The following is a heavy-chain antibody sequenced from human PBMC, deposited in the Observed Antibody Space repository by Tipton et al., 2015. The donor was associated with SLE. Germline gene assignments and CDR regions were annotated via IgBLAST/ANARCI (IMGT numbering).Heavy chain of an antibody. D-gene: IGHD3-22*01. CDR3: SRHRTSYYDSSGLYFDY. V-gene: IGHV4-59*08. J-gene: IGHJ4*02. CDR2: VYYSGST. CDR1: GGSISSYY. Sequence: TLSLTCTVSGGSISSYYWSWIRQPPGKGLEWLGTVYYSGSTYYDPSLESRVTISLDTSENQFSLKLSSVTAADTAIYYCSRHRTSYYDSSGLYFDYWGQGTLVTVTS.